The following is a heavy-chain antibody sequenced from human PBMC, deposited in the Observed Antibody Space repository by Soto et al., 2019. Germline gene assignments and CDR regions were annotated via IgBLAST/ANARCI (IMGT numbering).Heavy chain of an antibody. J-gene: IGHJ6*02. V-gene: IGHV1-69*13. CDR3: ARTYDSSGYYPADYYYYGMDV. CDR1: GGTFSSYA. CDR2: IIPIFGTA. Sequence: SVKVSCKASGGTFSSYAISWVRQPPGQGLEWMGGIIPIFGTANYAQKFQGRVTITADESTSTAYMELSSLRSEDTAVYYCARTYDSSGYYPADYYYYGMDVWGQGTTVTVSS. D-gene: IGHD3-22*01.